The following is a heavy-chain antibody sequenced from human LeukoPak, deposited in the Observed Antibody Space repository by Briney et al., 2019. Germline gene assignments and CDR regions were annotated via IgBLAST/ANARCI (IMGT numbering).Heavy chain of an antibody. CDR2: INQDGSGE. J-gene: IGHJ4*02. CDR1: GFTFTRYW. CDR3: SNGIYSSSY. Sequence: GGSLRLSCAASGFTFTRYWMAWVRQAPGKELEWISNINQDGSGEYYVDSVRGRFTASRDNAKNSLYLQMNYLRADDTAAYYCSNGIYSSSYWGRGTLVTVSS. D-gene: IGHD6-6*01. V-gene: IGHV3-7*01.